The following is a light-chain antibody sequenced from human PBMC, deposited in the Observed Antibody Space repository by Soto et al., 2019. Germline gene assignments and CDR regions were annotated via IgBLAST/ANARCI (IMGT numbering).Light chain of an antibody. J-gene: IGKJ4*01. CDR3: QQANSFPLT. CDR1: QDISIW. V-gene: IGKV1-12*01. Sequence: DVQMTQSPSSVSASVGDRVIITCRASQDISIWLAWYQQKPGKAPNVLISAASMLQSGVPLRFSGSESGTDFTLTSSSLQPEDFAIYYCQQANSFPLTFGGGTKVESK. CDR2: AAS.